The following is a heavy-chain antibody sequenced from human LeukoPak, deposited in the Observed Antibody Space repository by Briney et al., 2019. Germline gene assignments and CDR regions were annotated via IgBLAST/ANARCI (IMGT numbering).Heavy chain of an antibody. CDR2: IYTSGST. J-gene: IGHJ3*02. V-gene: IGHV4-4*07. D-gene: IGHD3-22*01. CDR1: SGSISSYY. Sequence: SETLSLTCTVSSGSISSYYWSWIRQPAGKGLEWIGRIYTSGSTNYNPSLKSRVTMSVDTSKNQFSLKLSSVTAADTAVYYCARFAGYYDSSGYAFDIWGQGTMVTVSS. CDR3: ARFAGYYDSSGYAFDI.